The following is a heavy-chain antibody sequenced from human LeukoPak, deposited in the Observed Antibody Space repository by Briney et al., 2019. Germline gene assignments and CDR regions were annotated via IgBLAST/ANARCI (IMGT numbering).Heavy chain of an antibody. CDR2: MNPNSGNT. CDR3: ARGRTPRWFGELLKEHNWFDP. CDR1: GYTFSSYG. V-gene: IGHV1-8*02. D-gene: IGHD3-10*01. J-gene: IGHJ5*02. Sequence: GASVKLSCKASGYTFSSYGISWVRQATGQGLEWMGWMNPNSGNTGYAQKFQGRVTMTRNTPISTAYMELSSLRSEDTAVYYCARGRTPRWFGELLKEHNWFDPWGQGTLVTVSS.